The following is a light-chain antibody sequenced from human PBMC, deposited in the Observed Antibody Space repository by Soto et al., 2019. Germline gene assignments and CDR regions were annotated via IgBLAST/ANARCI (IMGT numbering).Light chain of an antibody. V-gene: IGKV3-20*01. CDR3: QQYGNSPYT. J-gene: IGKJ2*01. CDR2: RAS. CDR1: QSVTYSF. Sequence: EIVLTQSPGTLSLSPGERATLSCRASQSVTYSFLAWYQQKPGQAPRLLIYRASTRATGIPDRFSGTVSGTDFTLTISSLEPEDFAVYYCQQYGNSPYTFGQGTKLEIK.